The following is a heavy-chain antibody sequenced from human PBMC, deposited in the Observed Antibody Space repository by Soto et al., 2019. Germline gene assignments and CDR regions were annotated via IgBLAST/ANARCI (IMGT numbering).Heavy chain of an antibody. CDR3: ARDGGGDYDSSGYYLDY. V-gene: IGHV1-69*12. CDR1: GGTFSSYA. CDR2: IIPIFGTA. Sequence: QVQLVQSGAEVKKPGSSVKVSCKASGGTFSSYAISWVRQAPGQGLEWMGGIIPIFGTANYAQKFQGRVTITADESTSTAYMELSSLRSEDTAVYFCARDGGGDYDSSGYYLDYWGQGTLVTVSS. J-gene: IGHJ4*02. D-gene: IGHD3-22*01.